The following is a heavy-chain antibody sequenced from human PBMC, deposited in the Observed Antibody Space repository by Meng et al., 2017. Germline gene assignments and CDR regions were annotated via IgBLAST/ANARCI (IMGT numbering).Heavy chain of an antibody. D-gene: IGHD4/OR15-4a*01. CDR3: ARASPSGAGANSGGLDY. V-gene: IGHV4-38-2*01. Sequence: SETLSLTCAVSGYSISSGYYWDWIRQPPGKGLEWIGSFSHDGHTYYNPSLSSRLTISVDTSKNQFSLRLNSVTATDTAVYFCARASPSGAGANSGGLDYWGQGTLVTVSS. CDR2: FSHDGHT. CDR1: GYSISSGYY. J-gene: IGHJ4*02.